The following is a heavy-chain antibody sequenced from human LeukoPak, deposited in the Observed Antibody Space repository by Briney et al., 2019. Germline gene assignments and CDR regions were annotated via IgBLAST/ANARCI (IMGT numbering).Heavy chain of an antibody. Sequence: SETLSLTCTVSGGSISSSSYYWGWIRQPPGKGLEWIGSIYYSGSTNYNPSLKSRVTISVDTSKNQFSLKLSSVTAADTAVYYCAREGIAAAGTLNWFDPWGQGTLVTVSS. CDR3: AREGIAAAGTLNWFDP. V-gene: IGHV4-39*07. CDR1: GGSISSSSYY. D-gene: IGHD6-13*01. J-gene: IGHJ5*02. CDR2: IYYSGST.